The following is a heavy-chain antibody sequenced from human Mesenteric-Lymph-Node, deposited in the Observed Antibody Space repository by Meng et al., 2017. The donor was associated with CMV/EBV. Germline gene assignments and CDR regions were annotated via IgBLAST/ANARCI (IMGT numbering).Heavy chain of an antibody. V-gene: IGHV4-59*01. D-gene: IGHD5-18*01. CDR1: GGSISSYY. J-gene: IGHJ5*02. Sequence: SETLSLTCTVSGGSISSYYWSWIRQPPGKGLEWIGYIYYSGNTKYNPSLKSRVAISVDTSKNQFSLRLSPVTAADTAIYYCARVGDTYGYPRFDPWGQGTLVTVSS. CDR2: IYYSGNT. CDR3: ARVGDTYGYPRFDP.